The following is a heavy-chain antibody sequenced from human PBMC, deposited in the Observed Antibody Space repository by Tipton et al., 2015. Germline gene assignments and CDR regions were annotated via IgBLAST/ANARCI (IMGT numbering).Heavy chain of an antibody. CDR3: ARARGLRAGLVDS. D-gene: IGHD3/OR15-3a*01. V-gene: IGHV4-59*01. CDR2: IHYSGST. CDR1: SDSISKYF. J-gene: IGHJ4*02. Sequence: LRLSCSVSSDSISKYFWTWIRQPPGKELEWIGYIHYSGSTNYNPSLKSRVTISVDTSKTQFSLHLSSVTAADTAVYYCARARGLRAGLVDSWGQGTLVTVSS.